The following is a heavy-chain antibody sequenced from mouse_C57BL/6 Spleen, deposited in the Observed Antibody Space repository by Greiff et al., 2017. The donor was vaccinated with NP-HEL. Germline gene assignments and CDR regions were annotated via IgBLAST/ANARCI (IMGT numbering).Heavy chain of an antibody. J-gene: IGHJ1*03. Sequence: EVKLVESGGDLVKPGGSLKLSCAASGFTFSSYGMSWVRQTPDKRLEWVATISSGGSYTYYPDSVKGRFTISRDNAKNTLYLQMSSLKSEDTAMYYCARLVYYGSRETWYFDVWGTGTTVTVSS. CDR1: GFTFSSYG. CDR2: ISSGGSYT. D-gene: IGHD1-1*01. V-gene: IGHV5-6*01. CDR3: ARLVYYGSRETWYFDV.